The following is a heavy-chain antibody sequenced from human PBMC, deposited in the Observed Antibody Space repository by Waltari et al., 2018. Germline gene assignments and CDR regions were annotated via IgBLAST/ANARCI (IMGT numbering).Heavy chain of an antibody. D-gene: IGHD6-13*01. CDR1: GFPFSSYW. J-gene: IGHJ5*02. Sequence: EVQLVESGGGLVQPGGSLRLSCAASGFPFSSYWMSWVRQAPGKGLEWVANIKQDGSEKYYVDSVKGRFTISRDNAKNSLYLQMNSLRAEDTAVYYCARGGSSWINWFDPWGQGTLVTVSS. CDR3: ARGGSSWINWFDP. V-gene: IGHV3-7*01. CDR2: IKQDGSEK.